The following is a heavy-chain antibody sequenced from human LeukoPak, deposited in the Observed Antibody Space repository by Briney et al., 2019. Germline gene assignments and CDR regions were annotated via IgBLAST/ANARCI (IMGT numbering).Heavy chain of an antibody. V-gene: IGHV3-23*01. CDR1: GFIFNNYG. CDR2: ISNDGGGT. J-gene: IGHJ5*02. D-gene: IGHD3-22*01. Sequence: GRSLRLSCAASGFIFNNYGLIWVRQAPGKGLEWVSAISNDGGGTQYADFVEGRFTIFRDNSKNTLFLQMSSLRAEDTALYYCAKGSSGYFADLWGQGTLVTVSS. CDR3: AKGSSGYFADL.